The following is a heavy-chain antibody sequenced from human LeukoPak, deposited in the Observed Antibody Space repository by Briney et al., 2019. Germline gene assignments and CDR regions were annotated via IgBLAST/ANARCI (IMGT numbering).Heavy chain of an antibody. V-gene: IGHV3-23*01. CDR1: GFTFSSYT. CDR3: AKDRAYSTIWYSGAC. J-gene: IGHJ4*02. CDR2: ISGSGGST. Sequence: GGSLRLSCAASGFTFSSYTMRWVRQAPGKGLEWVSSISGSGGSTYYADSVKGRFTISRDNSKNTLYLQMNSLRAEDTAVYYCAKDRAYSTIWYSGACWGQGTLVTVSS. D-gene: IGHD6-13*01.